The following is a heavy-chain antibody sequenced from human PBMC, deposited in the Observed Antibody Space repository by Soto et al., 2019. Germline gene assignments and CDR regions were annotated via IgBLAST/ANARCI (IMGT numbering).Heavy chain of an antibody. CDR1: GGTFSSYA. Sequence: QVQLVQSGAEVKKPGSSVKVSCKASGGTFSSYAISWVRQAPGQGLEWMGGIIPIFGTANYAQKFQGRVTITAEESTSTAYMELSSLGSEDTAVYYCATGYYVFWSGQSLCYAMDVWDQGTTVTVS. J-gene: IGHJ6*02. V-gene: IGHV1-69*12. CDR3: ATGYYVFWSGQSLCYAMDV. D-gene: IGHD3-3*01. CDR2: IIPIFGTA.